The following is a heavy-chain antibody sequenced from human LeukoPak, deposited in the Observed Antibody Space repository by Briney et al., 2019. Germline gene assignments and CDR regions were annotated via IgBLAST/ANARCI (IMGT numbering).Heavy chain of an antibody. CDR1: GFTFSSYS. J-gene: IGHJ4*02. Sequence: KPGGSLRLSCAASGFTFSSYSMNWVRQAPGKGLEWVSSISSGSSHIYYADSVKGRFSISRDNAKNSLFLQMNSLRAEDTAVYYCARDSNYDFLSGYYNYFQHWGQGILVTVSP. V-gene: IGHV3-21*01. D-gene: IGHD3-3*01. CDR3: ARDSNYDFLSGYYNYFQH. CDR2: ISSGSSHI.